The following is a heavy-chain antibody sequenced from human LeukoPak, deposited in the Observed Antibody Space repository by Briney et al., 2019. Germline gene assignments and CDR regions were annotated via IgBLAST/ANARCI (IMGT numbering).Heavy chain of an antibody. J-gene: IGHJ5*02. CDR2: INSDGSIT. V-gene: IGHV3-74*03. Sequence: GGSLGLSCVASGFTFSSNWMHWVRHAPGKGLVWVSRINSDGSITAYADSVKGRFTISRDNAKNTLYLQMSNLRAEDTAVYYCARANYHDSWGQGTLVTVSS. CDR1: GFTFSSNW. CDR3: ARANYHDS. D-gene: IGHD3-22*01.